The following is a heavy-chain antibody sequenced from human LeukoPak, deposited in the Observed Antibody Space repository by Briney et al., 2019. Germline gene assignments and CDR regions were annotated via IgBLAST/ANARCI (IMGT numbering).Heavy chain of an antibody. V-gene: IGHV4-59*08. CDR2: IYYTGST. CDR3: ARHNPYCSGGSCYDGGDY. J-gene: IGHJ4*02. Sequence: SETLSLTCTVSGHSISSYYWNWIRQPPGKGLEWIGYIYYTGSTNCNPSLKSRVTMSVDASKNQFSLKLSSVTAADTAVYYCARHNPYCSGGSCYDGGDYWGQGTLVTVSS. CDR1: GHSISSYY. D-gene: IGHD2-15*01.